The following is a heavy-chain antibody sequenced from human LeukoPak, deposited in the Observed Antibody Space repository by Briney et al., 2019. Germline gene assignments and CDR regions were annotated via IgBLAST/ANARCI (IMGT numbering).Heavy chain of an antibody. V-gene: IGHV3-23*01. CDR2: IGGSGDKT. D-gene: IGHD6-19*01. Sequence: SGGSLRLSWAASGFTVSSNYMRWVRQAAGKGLGWVSTIGGSGDKTFYADSVKGRFTISRDNSKNMLHLQMSSLTGEDTALYYCVRRGDASSGWGDHDYWGQGALVTVSS. CDR1: GFTVSSNY. J-gene: IGHJ4*02. CDR3: VRRGDASSGWGDHDY.